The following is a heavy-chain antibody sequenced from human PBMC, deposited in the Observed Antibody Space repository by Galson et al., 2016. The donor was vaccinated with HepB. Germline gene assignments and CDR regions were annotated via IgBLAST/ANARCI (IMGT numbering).Heavy chain of an antibody. Sequence: CAISGDSVSSHTDGWNWIRQSPSRGLEWLGRTYYRSKWYNDYAVSVKSRITINADTSKNQFSLQLTSVTPEDTAVYYCTRGRGIYAVADQDVWGKGTAVTVSS. D-gene: IGHD3-3*01. J-gene: IGHJ6*04. CDR1: GDSVSSHTDG. CDR2: TYYRSKWYN. V-gene: IGHV6-1*01. CDR3: TRGRGIYAVADQDV.